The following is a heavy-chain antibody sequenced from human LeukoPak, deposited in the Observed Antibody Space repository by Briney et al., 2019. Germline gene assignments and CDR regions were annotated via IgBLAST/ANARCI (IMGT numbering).Heavy chain of an antibody. CDR2: ISYDGSNK. CDR1: GFTFSSYA. CDR3: ARDGGRSGYYEYSPNFDY. V-gene: IGHV3-30-3*01. Sequence: GGSLRLSCAASGFTFSSYAMHWVRQAPGKGLEWVAVISYDGSNKYYADSVKGRFTISRDNSKNTLYLQMNSLRAEDTAVYYCARDGGRSGYYEYSPNFDYWGQGTLVTVSS. D-gene: IGHD3-3*01. J-gene: IGHJ4*02.